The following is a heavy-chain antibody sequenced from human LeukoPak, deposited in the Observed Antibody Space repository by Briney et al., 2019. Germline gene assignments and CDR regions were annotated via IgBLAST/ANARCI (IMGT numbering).Heavy chain of an antibody. D-gene: IGHD3/OR15-3a*01. CDR3: ARQTGSGLFILP. V-gene: IGHV4-61*02. CDR2: IYTSGTT. Sequence: SETLSLTCTVSGGSISSGNYYYSWIRQPAGKGLEWLGRIYTSGTTDYNPSLKSRVTISVDTSKNQFSLKLTSVTAADTAVYYCARQTGSGLFILPGGQGTLVTVSS. CDR1: GGSISSGNYY. J-gene: IGHJ4*02.